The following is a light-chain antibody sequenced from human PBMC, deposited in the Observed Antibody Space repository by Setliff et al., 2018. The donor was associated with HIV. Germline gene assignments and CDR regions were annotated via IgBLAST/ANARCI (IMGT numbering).Light chain of an antibody. V-gene: IGLV2-14*03. CDR1: SSDIGGYKY. J-gene: IGLJ1*01. Sequence: QSVLTQPASVSGSPGQTITISCTGTSSDIGGYKYVSWYQQHPGRAPKLMIYDVSNRPSGVSNRFSGSKSGNTASLTISGLQAEDEADYYCSSYTSSSTYVFGTGTKV. CDR2: DVS. CDR3: SSYTSSSTYV.